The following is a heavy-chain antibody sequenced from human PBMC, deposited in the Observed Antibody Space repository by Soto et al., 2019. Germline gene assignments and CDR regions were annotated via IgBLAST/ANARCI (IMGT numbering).Heavy chain of an antibody. J-gene: IGHJ4*02. V-gene: IGHV1-18*01. CDR1: GYTFTHFY. Sequence: ASVKVSCKASGYTFTHFYITWVRQAPGQGLEWMGAISPHNFNTNYAQKFRGRVTLTTEKSTNTAYMDLRSLTSDDTAVYYCARDEGGYDILTGYYKAHNFDYWGQGVPVTVSS. CDR2: ISPHNFNT. D-gene: IGHD3-9*01. CDR3: ARDEGGYDILTGYYKAHNFDY.